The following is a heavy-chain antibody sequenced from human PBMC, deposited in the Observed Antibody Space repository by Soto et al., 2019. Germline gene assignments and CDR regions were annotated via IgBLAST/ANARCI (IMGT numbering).Heavy chain of an antibody. V-gene: IGHV1-18*04. CDR3: ASLAGQNSDFGGPFDY. CDR1: GYTFTSHG. D-gene: IGHD4-17*01. J-gene: IGHJ4*02. Sequence: ASVKVSCKASGYTFTSHGMSWVRQAPGQGLEWMGWISGYNGKKNYAQKLQGRVTMTTDTSTSTAYMELRSLRSDDTAVYYCASLAGQNSDFGGPFDYWGQATRVTVYS. CDR2: ISGYNGKK.